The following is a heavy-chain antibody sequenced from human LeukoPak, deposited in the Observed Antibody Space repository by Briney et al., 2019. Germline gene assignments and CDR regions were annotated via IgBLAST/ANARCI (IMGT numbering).Heavy chain of an antibody. CDR3: ARDPSNNVGRYIYFDY. CDR1: GYTFTSYG. CDR2: IRAYNGNT. V-gene: IGHV1-18*01. Sequence: GASVKVSCKASGYTFTSYGISWVRQAPGQGLEWMGWIRAYNGNTNYAQTLQGRVTMTTDTSTSTAYMELRSLRSDDTAVYYCARDPSNNVGRYIYFDYWGQGTLVTVSS. D-gene: IGHD6-19*01. J-gene: IGHJ4*02.